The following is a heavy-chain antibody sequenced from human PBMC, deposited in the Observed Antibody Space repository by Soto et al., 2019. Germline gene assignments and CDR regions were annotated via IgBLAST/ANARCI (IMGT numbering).Heavy chain of an antibody. V-gene: IGHV4-30-4*01. Sequence: SETLSLTCTVSGGSISSGDYYWSWIRQPPGKGLEWIGYIYYSGSTYYNPSLKSRVTISVDTSKNQFSLKLSSVTAADTAVYYCAREASETYYYDTSGTDSLDYWRQGTLAIVAS. CDR3: AREASETYYYDTSGTDSLDY. CDR2: IYYSGST. D-gene: IGHD3-22*01. J-gene: IGHJ4*02. CDR1: GGSISSGDYY.